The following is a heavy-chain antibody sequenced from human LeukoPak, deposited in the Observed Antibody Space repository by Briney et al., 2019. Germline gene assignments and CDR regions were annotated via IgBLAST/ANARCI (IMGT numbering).Heavy chain of an antibody. Sequence: GGSLRLSCAASGFTFSSYAMSWVRQAPGKGLEWVSAISGSGDSTYYADSVKGQFTISRDNSKNTLYLQMNSLRAEDTAIYYCAKRGAEVGTTVASRDYWGQGTLVTVSS. CDR1: GFTFSSYA. J-gene: IGHJ4*02. CDR2: ISGSGDST. V-gene: IGHV3-23*01. D-gene: IGHD1-26*01. CDR3: AKRGAEVGTTVASRDY.